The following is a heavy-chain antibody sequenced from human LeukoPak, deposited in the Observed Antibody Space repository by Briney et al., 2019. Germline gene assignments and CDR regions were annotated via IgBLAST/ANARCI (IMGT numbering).Heavy chain of an antibody. J-gene: IGHJ4*02. D-gene: IGHD3-22*01. CDR3: ARDRYDSSGYGVYFDY. Sequence: SVKVSCKASGGTFSSYAISWVRQAPGQGLGWMGGIIPIFGTANYAQKFQGRVTITADESTSTAYMELSSLRSEDTAVYYCARDRYDSSGYGVYFDYWGQGTLVTVSS. V-gene: IGHV1-69*13. CDR2: IIPIFGTA. CDR1: GGTFSSYA.